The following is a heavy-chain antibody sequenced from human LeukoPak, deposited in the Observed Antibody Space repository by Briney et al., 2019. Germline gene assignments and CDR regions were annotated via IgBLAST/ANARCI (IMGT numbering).Heavy chain of an antibody. D-gene: IGHD1-1*01. Sequence: GGSLRLSCAASGFTFSSYSMNLVRQAPGKGLEWVSSISSSSSYIYFADSVKGRFTISRDNAKNSLYLQMNSLRAEDTAVYYCARINWYAPFDYWGQGTLVTVSS. CDR3: ARINWYAPFDY. CDR1: GFTFSSYS. V-gene: IGHV3-21*01. CDR2: ISSSSSYI. J-gene: IGHJ4*02.